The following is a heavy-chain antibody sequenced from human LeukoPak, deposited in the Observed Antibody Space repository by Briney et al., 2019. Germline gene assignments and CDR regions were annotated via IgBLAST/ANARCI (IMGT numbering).Heavy chain of an antibody. CDR2: IIHSGSN. D-gene: IGHD3-16*02. CDR1: GGSFSGYC. V-gene: IGHV4-34*01. CDR3: ARGTNRVMIMFGGVIAKGYIDY. J-gene: IGHJ4*02. Sequence: PSETLSLTCAVYGGSFSGYCWSWIRQPPGKGREGSGVIIHSGSNNYQPSLKSGATISVDPSKNQFSLTLSSVTAADTAVYYCARGTNRVMIMFGGVIAKGYIDYWGEGTLVTVSS.